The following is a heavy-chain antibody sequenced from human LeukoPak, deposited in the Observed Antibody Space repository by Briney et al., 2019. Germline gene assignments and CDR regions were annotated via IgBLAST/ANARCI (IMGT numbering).Heavy chain of an antibody. CDR3: AREQAAVADFDY. CDR2: IYYSGST. Sequence: PSETLSLTCTVSGGSISSGDYYWRWIRQPPGKGLEWIGYIYYSGSTYYNPSLKSRVTISVDTSKNQFSLKLSSVTAADTAVYYCAREQAAVADFDYWGQGSLVTASS. D-gene: IGHD6-19*01. J-gene: IGHJ4*02. CDR1: GGSISSGDYY. V-gene: IGHV4-30-4*08.